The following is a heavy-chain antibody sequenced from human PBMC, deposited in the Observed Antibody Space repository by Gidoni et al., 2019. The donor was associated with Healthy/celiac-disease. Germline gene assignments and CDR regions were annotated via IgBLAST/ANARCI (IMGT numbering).Heavy chain of an antibody. CDR2: ISWNSGSI. D-gene: IGHD6-19*01. CDR1: GFTFDDYA. CDR3: AKDIESERQWLVESYFDY. V-gene: IGHV3-9*01. Sequence: EVQLLESGGGLVQPGRSLRLSCSASGFTFDDYAMHWVRQAPGKGLEWVSGISWNSGSIGYADSVKGRFTISRDNAKNSLYLQMNSLRAEDTALYYCAKDIESERQWLVESYFDYWGQGTLVTVSS. J-gene: IGHJ4*02.